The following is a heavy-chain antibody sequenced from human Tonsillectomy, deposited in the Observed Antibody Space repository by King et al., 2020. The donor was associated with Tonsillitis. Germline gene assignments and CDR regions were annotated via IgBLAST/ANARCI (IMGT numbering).Heavy chain of an antibody. J-gene: IGHJ4*02. CDR2: IGSNGGST. CDR1: GFTFSSYA. V-gene: IGHV3-64D*06. Sequence: EVQLVESGGNLVQPGGSLRLSCSASGFTFSSYAMHWVRQAPGKGLEYVSAIGSNGGSTFYADSVKGRFTISRDNSKNTLYLQMSSLRAEDTAVYYCVKDLRPRRDGYQPFEPRWGQGTLVTVSS. D-gene: IGHD5-24*01. CDR3: VKDLRPRRDGYQPFEPR.